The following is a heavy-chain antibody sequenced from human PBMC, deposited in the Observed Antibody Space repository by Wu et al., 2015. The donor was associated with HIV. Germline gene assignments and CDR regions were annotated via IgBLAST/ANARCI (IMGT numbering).Heavy chain of an antibody. Sequence: QVQLVQSGTVVQKPGTSVRVSCRVSGYTFTSFNINWIRHAPGRGLEWMGYMNPKSGSAAFGRDFQGRVSMTRNNSISTAYIELSGVTSDDTAIYYCARVGVLTYFRSILLELFTNTWGQGTRVVVSS. J-gene: IGHJ1*01. CDR1: GYTFTSFN. CDR3: ARVGVLTYFRSILLELFTNT. CDR2: MNPKSGSA. V-gene: IGHV1-8*01. D-gene: IGHD2-8*02.